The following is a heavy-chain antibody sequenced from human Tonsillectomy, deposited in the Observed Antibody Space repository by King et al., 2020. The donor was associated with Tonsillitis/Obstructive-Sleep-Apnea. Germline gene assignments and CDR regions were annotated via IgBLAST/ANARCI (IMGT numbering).Heavy chain of an antibody. CDR1: GFTFSTYP. V-gene: IGHV3-21*01. J-gene: IGHJ4*02. CDR3: ARHQAWQTSRYDY. CDR2: ISSTSSYI. Sequence: VQLVESGGGLVKPGGSLRLSCAASGFTFSTYPMNWVRQAPGKGLEWVSSISSTSSYIYYADSVKGRFTISRDNAKNSLYLQMNSLRAEDTAVYYSARHQAWQTSRYDYWGQGTLVTVSS.